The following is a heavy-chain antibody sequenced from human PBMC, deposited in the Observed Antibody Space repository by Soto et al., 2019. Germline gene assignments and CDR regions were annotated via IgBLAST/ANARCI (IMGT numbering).Heavy chain of an antibody. CDR2: ISSSSSTI. D-gene: IGHD3-9*01. CDR3: ASEGDILTGYYHWFDP. CDR1: GFPFSSYS. J-gene: IGHJ5*02. Sequence: GSLRLSCAASGFPFSSYSMNWVRQAPGKGLEWVSYISSSSSTIYYADSVKGRFTISRDNAKNSLYLQMNSLRAEDTAVYYCASEGDILTGYYHWFDPWGQGTLVTVSS. V-gene: IGHV3-48*01.